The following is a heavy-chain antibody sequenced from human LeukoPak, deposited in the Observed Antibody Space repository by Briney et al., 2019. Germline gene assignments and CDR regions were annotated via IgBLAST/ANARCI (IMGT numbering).Heavy chain of an antibody. J-gene: IGHJ4*02. Sequence: PGGSLRLSCAASGFTFDDYAMHWVRQGPGKGLEWVSGISWKSGSIGYADSVKGRFTISRDNSKNTLYLQMNSLRAEDTAVYYCARGPSGYHNTGGQGTLVTVSS. CDR2: ISWKSGSI. D-gene: IGHD5-12*01. CDR1: GFTFDDYA. V-gene: IGHV3-9*01. CDR3: ARGPSGYHNT.